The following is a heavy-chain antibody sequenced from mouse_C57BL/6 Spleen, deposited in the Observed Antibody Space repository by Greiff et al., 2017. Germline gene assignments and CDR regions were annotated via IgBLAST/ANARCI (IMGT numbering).Heavy chain of an antibody. CDR1: GYTFTSYW. D-gene: IGHD1-1*01. V-gene: IGHV1-72*01. Sequence: QVQLQQPGAELVKPGASVKMSCKASGYTFTSYWMHWVKQRPGRGLEWIGRIDPDSGGTKYNEKFKSKATLTVDKPSCTAYMQLSLRTSKDSAVYYYERFRDYGSSYWYFEVWGTGTTVTVSS. J-gene: IGHJ1*03. CDR3: ERFRDYGSSYWYFEV. CDR2: IDPDSGGT.